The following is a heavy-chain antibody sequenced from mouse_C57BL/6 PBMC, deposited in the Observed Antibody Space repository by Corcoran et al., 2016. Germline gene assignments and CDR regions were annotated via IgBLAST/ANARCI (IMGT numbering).Heavy chain of an antibody. CDR1: GYTFPVYY. Sequence: EVPLQQSGPVLVQPGASVMISCKASGYTFPVYYLPWVKPCHGQSLAWIGVIHPYNCGTSYNQKFKCKATLTVDKSSSTAYMELNSLTSEDSAVYYGASITPGSSSEGECDGWGTGTTVTVSA. CDR3: ASITPGSSSEGECDG. J-gene: IGHJ1*03. V-gene: IGHV1-19*01. CDR2: IHPYNCGT. D-gene: IGHD1-1*01.